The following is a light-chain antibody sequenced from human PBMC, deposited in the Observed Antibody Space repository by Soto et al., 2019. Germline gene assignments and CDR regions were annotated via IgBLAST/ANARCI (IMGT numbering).Light chain of an antibody. J-gene: IGKJ2*01. CDR1: HSISNF. CDR2: ASF. CDR3: QKNYITPYT. V-gene: IGKV1-39*01. Sequence: DIQMTQSPSLSVSVGDKVTITCRASHSISNFLNWYQQKAGKAPKLLIYASFNLQSGVPSRFSGSGSGTDFTLTISSLQPEDFATYYCQKNYITPYTFGQGTKLEIK.